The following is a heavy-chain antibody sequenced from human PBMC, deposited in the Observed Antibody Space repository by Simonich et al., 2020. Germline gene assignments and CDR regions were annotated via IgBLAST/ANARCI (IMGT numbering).Heavy chain of an antibody. CDR2: RNPKREKH. Sequence: QVQLVQSGAEVKKPGASVKVSCKASGYTFTSDDINWVRQATGQGRGWGGGRNPKREKHGYAQKFQGIVTITRNTSISTAYMELSSLRSKDTAVYYCARARYCSSTSCYNWFDPWGQGTLVTVSS. CDR1: GYTFTSDD. D-gene: IGHD2-2*01. J-gene: IGHJ5*02. CDR3: ARARYCSSTSCYNWFDP. V-gene: IGHV1-8*03.